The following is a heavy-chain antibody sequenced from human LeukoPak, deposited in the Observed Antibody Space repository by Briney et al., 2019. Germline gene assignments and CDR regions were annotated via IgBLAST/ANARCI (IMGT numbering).Heavy chain of an antibody. Sequence: SGGSLRLSCAASRFTFSSYSMNWVRQAPGKGLEWVSSISSSSSYIYYADSVKGRFTISRDNAKNSLYLQMNSLRAEDTAVYYCAKDDSSGYWAYWGQGTLVTVSS. CDR3: AKDDSSGYWAY. J-gene: IGHJ4*02. D-gene: IGHD3-22*01. CDR2: ISSSSSYI. V-gene: IGHV3-21*04. CDR1: RFTFSSYS.